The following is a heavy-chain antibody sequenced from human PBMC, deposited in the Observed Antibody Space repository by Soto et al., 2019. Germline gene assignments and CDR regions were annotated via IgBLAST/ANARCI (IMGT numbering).Heavy chain of an antibody. Sequence: QITLKESGPTLVKPTQTLTLTCTFSGFSLTTRGVGVGWIRQPPGKALECLALIYWDDDKRYSPSLQSRLSTTKNTXXNQVVLTMTNVDPVDTATYYCAHIPNYYQYDWFDPWGQGTLVSVSS. V-gene: IGHV2-5*02. CDR1: GFSLTTRGVG. D-gene: IGHD3-16*01. CDR3: AHIPNYYQYDWFDP. CDR2: IYWDDDK. J-gene: IGHJ5*02.